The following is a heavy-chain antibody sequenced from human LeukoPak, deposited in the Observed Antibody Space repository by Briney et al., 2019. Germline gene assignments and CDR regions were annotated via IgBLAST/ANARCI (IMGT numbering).Heavy chain of an antibody. V-gene: IGHV3-23*01. Sequence: GGSLRLSCAASGFTFSSYAMSWVRQAPGKGLKWVSAISGSGGSTYYADSVKGRFTISRDNSKNTLYLQMNSLRAEDTAVYYCAKRGPGSNDFWSGLHYYSDYWGQGTLVTVSS. CDR2: ISGSGGST. CDR1: GFTFSSYA. J-gene: IGHJ4*02. D-gene: IGHD3-3*01. CDR3: AKRGPGSNDFWSGLHYYSDY.